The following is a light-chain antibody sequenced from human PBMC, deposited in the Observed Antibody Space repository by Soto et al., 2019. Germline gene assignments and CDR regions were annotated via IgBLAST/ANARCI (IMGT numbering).Light chain of an antibody. CDR3: QQYNSYSYT. J-gene: IGKJ5*01. Sequence: DIKMTQSHSTLSASLLERXTIXSRASQSISSYLAWYQQKPGKAPNLLIYKASNLASGVPSRFTGGGSGTDFTLTINSLQPDDSATYFCQQYNSYSYTFGQGTRLENK. V-gene: IGKV1-5*03. CDR1: QSISSY. CDR2: KAS.